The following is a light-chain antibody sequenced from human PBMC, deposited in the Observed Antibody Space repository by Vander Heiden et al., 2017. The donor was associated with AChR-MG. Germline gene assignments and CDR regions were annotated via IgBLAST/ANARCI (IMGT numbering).Light chain of an antibody. CDR1: TSNIGAGYD. CDR2: TNS. CDR3: QSYDSSLSGVV. J-gene: IGLJ2*01. Sequence: QSVLTPPPSVSGAPGQRVTIPCTGSTSNIGAGYDVHWYQQLPGTAPKLLIYTNSNRPSGVPDRFSGSKSGTSASLAITGLQAEDEAVYYCQSYDSSLSGVVFGGGTKLTVL. V-gene: IGLV1-40*01.